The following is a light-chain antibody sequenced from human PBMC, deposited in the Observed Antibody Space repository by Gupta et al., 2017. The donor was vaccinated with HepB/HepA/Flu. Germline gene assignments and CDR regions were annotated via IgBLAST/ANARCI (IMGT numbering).Light chain of an antibody. CDR3: TSYSSNRTPSRYV. CDR1: SSDVGDHNY. CDR2: DGS. Sequence: QSALTQPASVSASPGQSITISCTGTSSDVGDHNYVSWYQQHPGTAPKLMIYDGSNRPSGVSNRFSGSKSGNAASLTISGPQAEDEADYYCTSYSSNRTPSRYVFGTGTNITVL. J-gene: IGLJ1*01. V-gene: IGLV2-14*03.